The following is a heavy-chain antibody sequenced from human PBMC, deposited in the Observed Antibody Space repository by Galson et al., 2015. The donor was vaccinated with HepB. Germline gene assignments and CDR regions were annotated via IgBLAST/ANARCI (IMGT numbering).Heavy chain of an antibody. Sequence: LSLTCTVSGGSISSYYWSWIRQPPGKGLEWIGYIYYSGSTNYNPSLKSRVTISVDTSKNQFSLKLSSVTAADTAVYYCARTPAVAGTFCFDYWGQGTLVTVSS. CDR3: ARTPAVAGTFCFDY. J-gene: IGHJ4*02. CDR2: IYYSGST. CDR1: GGSISSYY. D-gene: IGHD6-19*01. V-gene: IGHV4-59*01.